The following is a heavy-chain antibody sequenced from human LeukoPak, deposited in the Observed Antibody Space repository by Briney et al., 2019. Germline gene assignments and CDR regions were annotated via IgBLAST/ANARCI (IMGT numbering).Heavy chain of an antibody. CDR1: GFPFSSYA. Sequence: GGSLRLSCAASGFPFSSYAMSWVRQAPGKGLEWVSAISGSGGSTYYADSVKGRFTISRDNSKNTLYLQMNSLRAEDPAVYYCAKRRDYDFWSGYFELDYWGQGTLVTVSS. CDR3: AKRRDYDFWSGYFELDY. D-gene: IGHD3-3*01. V-gene: IGHV3-23*01. J-gene: IGHJ4*02. CDR2: ISGSGGST.